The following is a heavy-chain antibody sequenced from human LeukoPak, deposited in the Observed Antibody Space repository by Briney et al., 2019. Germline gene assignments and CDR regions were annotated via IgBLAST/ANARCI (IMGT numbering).Heavy chain of an antibody. Sequence: PSVKVCCKASGGTFSRYAISWVRQAPGQGLEWMGGIIPIFGTANYAQNFQGRVTITADEATSTAYMELSSLRFEDTAVYYCARVYVSDYYYYMDVWGKGTTVTVSS. CDR3: ARVYVSDYYYYMDV. CDR2: IIPIFGTA. CDR1: GGTFSRYA. J-gene: IGHJ6*03. V-gene: IGHV1-69*13. D-gene: IGHD5/OR15-5a*01.